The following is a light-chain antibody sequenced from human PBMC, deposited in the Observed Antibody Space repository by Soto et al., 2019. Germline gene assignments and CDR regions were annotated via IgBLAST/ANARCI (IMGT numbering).Light chain of an antibody. Sequence: ETVLTQSPATLSLSPGERATLSCRASQSVSICLAWYQQKPGQAPRLLIYDASKRAPGVPARFSGSGSGTDFSLTISSLEPEDFGVYYCQQRSNWVFGPGTKVDIK. CDR1: QSVSIC. J-gene: IGKJ3*01. V-gene: IGKV3-11*01. CDR2: DAS. CDR3: QQRSNWV.